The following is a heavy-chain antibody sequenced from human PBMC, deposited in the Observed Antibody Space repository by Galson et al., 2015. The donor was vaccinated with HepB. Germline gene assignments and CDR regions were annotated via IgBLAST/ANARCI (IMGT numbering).Heavy chain of an antibody. CDR2: IYHSGNT. Sequence: LSLTCGVSGGSISSRNWWTWVRQPPGKGLGWIGEIYHSGNTNYNPSLKSRVTISVDKSKNQFSLKLTSVTAADTAVYYCANPGYCGNDDCHSVYWGQGTLVTVSS. CDR1: GGSISSRNW. V-gene: IGHV4-4*02. D-gene: IGHD2-8*01. CDR3: ANPGYCGNDDCHSVY. J-gene: IGHJ4*02.